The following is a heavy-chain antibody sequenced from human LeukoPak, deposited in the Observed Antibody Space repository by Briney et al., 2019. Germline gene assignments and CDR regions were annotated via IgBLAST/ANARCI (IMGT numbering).Heavy chain of an antibody. J-gene: IGHJ4*02. CDR1: GGSISSGGYY. D-gene: IGHD2-2*01. CDR3: ARSGSTSYHPFDY. V-gene: IGHV4-31*03. Sequence: SQTLSLTCTVSGGSISSGGYYWSWIRQHPGKGLEWIGYIYYSGSTYYNPSLKSRVTISVDTSKNQFSLKLSSVTAADTAVYYCARSGSTSYHPFDYWGQGTLVTVSS. CDR2: IYYSGST.